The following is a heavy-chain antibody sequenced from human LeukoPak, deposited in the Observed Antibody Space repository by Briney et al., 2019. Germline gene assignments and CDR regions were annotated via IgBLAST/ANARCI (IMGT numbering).Heavy chain of an antibody. J-gene: IGHJ4*02. Sequence: PSETLSLTCAVYGGSFSGYYWSWIRQPSGKGLEWIGEINHSGSTNYNPSLKSRVTISVDTSKNQFSLKLSSVTAADTAVYYCARGLQQLDRFDYWGQGTLVTVSS. CDR2: INHSGST. D-gene: IGHD6-13*01. V-gene: IGHV4-34*01. CDR1: GGSFSGYY. CDR3: ARGLQQLDRFDY.